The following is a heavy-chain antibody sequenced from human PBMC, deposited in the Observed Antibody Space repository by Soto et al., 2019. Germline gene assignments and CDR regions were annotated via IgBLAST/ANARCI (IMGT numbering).Heavy chain of an antibody. Sequence: GGSLRLSCAASGFTFSSYWMSWVRQAPGKGLEWVANIKQDGSEKYYVDSVKGRSTISRDNAKNSLYLQMNSLRAEDTAVYYCARDPYYYDSSGYYPFYYYYGMDVWGQGTTVTVSS. D-gene: IGHD3-22*01. J-gene: IGHJ6*02. V-gene: IGHV3-7*03. CDR1: GFTFSSYW. CDR3: ARDPYYYDSSGYYPFYYYYGMDV. CDR2: IKQDGSEK.